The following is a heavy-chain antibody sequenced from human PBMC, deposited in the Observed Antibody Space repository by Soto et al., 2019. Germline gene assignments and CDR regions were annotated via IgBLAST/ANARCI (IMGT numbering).Heavy chain of an antibody. J-gene: IGHJ4*02. CDR3: VHRRGSGGSCYCFDY. CDR2: IYWDDDK. Sequence: QITLKESGPTLVEPTQTLTLTCTFSGLSPTTNETSVGWIRQPPGKALEWLALIYWDDDKRYSPSLKNRLTITKDTSKNQVVLTMSNVDPVDTATYYCVHRRGSGGSCYCFDYWGQGTLVTVSS. V-gene: IGHV2-5*02. CDR1: GLSPTTNETS. D-gene: IGHD2-15*01.